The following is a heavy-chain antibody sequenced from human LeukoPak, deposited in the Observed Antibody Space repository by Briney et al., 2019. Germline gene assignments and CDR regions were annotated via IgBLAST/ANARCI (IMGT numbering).Heavy chain of an antibody. J-gene: IGHJ6*03. CDR2: INHSGST. Sequence: SETLSLTCAVYGGSFSVYYWSWIRQPPGKGLEWIGEINHSGSTNYNPSLKSRVTISVDTSKNQFSLKLSSVTAADTGVYYCARWVVAADYYYYMHVWGKGTTVTVSS. CDR1: GGSFSVYY. CDR3: ARWVVAADYYYYMHV. D-gene: IGHD2-15*01. V-gene: IGHV4-34*01.